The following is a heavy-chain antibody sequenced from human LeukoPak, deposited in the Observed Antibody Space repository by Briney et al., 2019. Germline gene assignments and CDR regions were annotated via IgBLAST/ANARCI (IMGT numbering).Heavy chain of an antibody. J-gene: IGHJ1*01. Sequence: GGSLRLSCAASGFTFDDYAMHWVRQAPGKGLEWVSGISWNSGSMGYADSVKGRFTISRDNAKNSLYLQMNSLRAEDTALYYCAKGIAAAGTEYFQHWGQGTLVTVSS. CDR3: AKGIAAAGTEYFQH. V-gene: IGHV3-9*01. D-gene: IGHD6-13*01. CDR1: GFTFDDYA. CDR2: ISWNSGSM.